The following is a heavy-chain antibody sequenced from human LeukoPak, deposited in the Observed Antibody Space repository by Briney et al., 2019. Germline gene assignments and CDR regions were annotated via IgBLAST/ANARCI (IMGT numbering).Heavy chain of an antibody. V-gene: IGHV4-4*07. D-gene: IGHD6-25*01. Sequence: PSETLSLTCNVSDGSISNYYWTWIRQPAGKGLEWIGRIYSSGTTTYNPSLKSRVAMSVGTSRNQFSLKLNSVTAADTAVYYCARVAPIAAAGSSYYYAIDVWGQGTTVTVSS. J-gene: IGHJ6*02. CDR2: IYSSGTT. CDR3: ARVAPIAAAGSSYYYAIDV. CDR1: DGSISNYY.